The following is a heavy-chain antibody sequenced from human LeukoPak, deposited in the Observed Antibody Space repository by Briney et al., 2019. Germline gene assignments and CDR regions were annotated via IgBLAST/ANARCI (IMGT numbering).Heavy chain of an antibody. V-gene: IGHV3-48*03. CDR1: GFTFSSYE. D-gene: IGHD2-15*01. CDR2: ISSSGSTI. Sequence: GGSLRLSCAASGFTFSSYEMNWVRQAPAKELEWVSYISSSGSTIYYADSVKGRFTISRDNARNSLYLQMNTLRAEDTAVYSWARGADGVSSNSRGWFDPWGQGTLVTVSS. CDR3: ARGADGVSSNSRGWFDP. J-gene: IGHJ5*02.